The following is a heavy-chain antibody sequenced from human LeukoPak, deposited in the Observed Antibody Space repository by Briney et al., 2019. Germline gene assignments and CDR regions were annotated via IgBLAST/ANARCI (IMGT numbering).Heavy chain of an antibody. Sequence: RASVKVSCEASGFTFTSSAMQWVRQARGQRLEWIGWIVVGSGNTNYAQKFQERVSITRDMSTSTAYMELSSLRSEDTAVYYCAAAKGGSGIFDYWGQGTLVTVSS. CDR1: GFTFTSSA. D-gene: IGHD3-10*01. CDR2: IVVGSGNT. CDR3: AAAKGGSGIFDY. J-gene: IGHJ4*02. V-gene: IGHV1-58*02.